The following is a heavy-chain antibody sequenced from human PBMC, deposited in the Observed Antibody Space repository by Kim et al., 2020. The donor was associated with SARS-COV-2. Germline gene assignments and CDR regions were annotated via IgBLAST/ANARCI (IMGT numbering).Heavy chain of an antibody. D-gene: IGHD1-26*01. CDR1: GGSFSGYY. Sequence: SETLSLTCAVYGGSFSGYYWSWIRQPPGKGLEWIGEINHSGSTNYNPSLKSRVTISVDTSKNQFSLKLSSVTAADTAVYYCASSEPRELQLFDYWGQGTL. CDR2: INHSGST. V-gene: IGHV4-34*01. CDR3: ASSEPRELQLFDY. J-gene: IGHJ4*02.